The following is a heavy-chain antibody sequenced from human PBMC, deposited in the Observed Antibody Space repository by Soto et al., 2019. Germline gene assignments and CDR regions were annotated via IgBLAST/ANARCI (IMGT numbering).Heavy chain of an antibody. CDR3: ARSQGSSTSLEIYYYYYYGMDV. D-gene: IGHD2-2*01. CDR2: IIPIPGTA. V-gene: IGHV1-69*01. J-gene: IGHJ6*02. CDR1: GGTFGSYA. Sequence: QVQLVQSGAEVKKPGSSVKVSCKASGGTFGSYAISWVRQAPGQGLEWMGGIIPIPGTANYAQKFQGRVTITAVESTSIAYMELSSLRSEDTAVYYCARSQGSSTSLEIYYYYYYGMDVWGQGTTVTVSS.